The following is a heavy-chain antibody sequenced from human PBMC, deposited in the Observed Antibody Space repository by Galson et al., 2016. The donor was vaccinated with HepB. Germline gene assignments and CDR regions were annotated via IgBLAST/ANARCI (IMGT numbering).Heavy chain of an antibody. D-gene: IGHD7-27*01. V-gene: IGHV3-72*01. CDR3: NSCHWAGPADY. J-gene: IGHJ4*02. Sequence: SLRLSCAASGFRLSDHYMDWVRQTPGKGLEWVGRTRNEADSYITDYAASVRGRFTISRDDSKNSVYLQMNSLKIEDTAVYYCNSCHWAGPADYWGQGTLVTVSS. CDR1: GFRLSDHY. CDR2: TRNEADSYIT.